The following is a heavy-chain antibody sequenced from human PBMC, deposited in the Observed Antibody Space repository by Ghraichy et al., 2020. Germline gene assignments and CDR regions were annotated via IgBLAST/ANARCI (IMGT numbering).Heavy chain of an antibody. CDR3: TTITLYARGSDRYRTGVVD. J-gene: IGHJ4*02. CDR1: GFTFSHAW. V-gene: IGHV3-15*01. CDR2: IKSKRDGATT. Sequence: GGSLRLSCAASGFTFSHAWMNWVRQAPGKGLEWVGRIKSKRDGATTDYAVPVKGRFTISRDDSKNTLYLQMNSLKKEDTAVYYCTTITLYARGSDRYRTGVVDWGQGTLVTVSS. D-gene: IGHD3-16*02.